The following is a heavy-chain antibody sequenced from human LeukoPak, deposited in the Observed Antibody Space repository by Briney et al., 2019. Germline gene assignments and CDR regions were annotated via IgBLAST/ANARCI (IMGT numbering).Heavy chain of an antibody. CDR2: ISSSGSTI. Sequence: VGSLRLSCAASGSTFSSYEMNWVRQAPGKGLEWVSYISSSGSTIYYADSVKGRFTISRDNAKNSLYLQMNSLRAEDTAVYYCARVRGYYYDSSGYFVDYWGQGTLVTVSS. CDR3: ARVRGYYYDSSGYFVDY. V-gene: IGHV3-48*03. J-gene: IGHJ4*02. D-gene: IGHD3-22*01. CDR1: GSTFSSYE.